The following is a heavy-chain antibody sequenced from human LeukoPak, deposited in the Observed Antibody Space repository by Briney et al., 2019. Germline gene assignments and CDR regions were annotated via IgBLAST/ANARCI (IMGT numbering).Heavy chain of an antibody. Sequence: SGPTLGIPTQPLTLTFTFSGFSLSTNGVGGGWIRQPPVKALEWLALIYWNDDKRYNPSLKSRLTITKDTSKNQVVLTMAYMDPVDTATYYCAHRQLAAAFDIWGQGSLVTVSS. J-gene: IGHJ3*02. V-gene: IGHV2-5*01. CDR2: IYWNDDK. CDR1: GFSLSTNGVG. D-gene: IGHD6-13*01. CDR3: AHRQLAAAFDI.